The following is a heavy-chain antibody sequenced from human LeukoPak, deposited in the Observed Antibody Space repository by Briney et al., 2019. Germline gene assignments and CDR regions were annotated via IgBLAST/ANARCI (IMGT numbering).Heavy chain of an antibody. D-gene: IGHD4-17*01. J-gene: IGHJ4*02. CDR3: ATNDYGASDY. CDR2: ISSSSSYI. Sequence: GGSLRLSCAASGFTFSTYSMNWVRQAPGKGLEWVSSISSSSSYIYYADSVKGRFTISRDNAKNSLYLQMNSLRAEDTAVFYCATNDYGASDYWGQGTLVTVSS. CDR1: GFTFSTYS. V-gene: IGHV3-21*01.